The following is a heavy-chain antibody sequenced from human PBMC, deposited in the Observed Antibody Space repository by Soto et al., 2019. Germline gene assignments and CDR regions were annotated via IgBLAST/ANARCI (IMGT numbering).Heavy chain of an antibody. V-gene: IGHV4-61*01. Sequence: QVQLQESGPGLVKPSETLSLTCTVSGGSVSSGSYYWSWIRQPPGKGLEWIGYIYYSGSTNYNPSLKSRVTISVDTSKNQFSLKLSSVTAADTAVYYCARDSMVRGVMRAIDYWGQGTLVTVSS. D-gene: IGHD3-10*01. CDR2: IYYSGST. J-gene: IGHJ4*02. CDR3: ARDSMVRGVMRAIDY. CDR1: GGSVSSGSYY.